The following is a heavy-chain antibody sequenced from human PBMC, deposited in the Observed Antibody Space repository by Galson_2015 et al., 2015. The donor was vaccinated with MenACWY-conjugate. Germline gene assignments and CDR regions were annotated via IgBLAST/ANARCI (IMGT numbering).Heavy chain of an antibody. D-gene: IGHD2-15*01. CDR1: GSISSGPYY. J-gene: IGHJ4*02. V-gene: IGHV4-39*07. Sequence: GSISSGPYYWGLIRQPPGQGLAWIGRIYQSGSTFYNPSLKSRVTMSIDTPKNQFSLRLSYVTAADTAFYYCARDGQRWSPFYFDFWGQGTLVTVSS. CDR3: ARDGQRWSPFYFDF. CDR2: IYQSGST.